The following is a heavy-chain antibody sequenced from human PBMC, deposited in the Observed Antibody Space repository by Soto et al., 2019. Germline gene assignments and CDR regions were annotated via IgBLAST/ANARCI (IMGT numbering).Heavy chain of an antibody. CDR2: ISAYNGNT. CDR3: ARDKYYDILTGYYFGYYYGMDV. CDR1: AYTFTSYG. V-gene: IGHV1-18*01. Sequence: ASVKLSCKASAYTFTSYGISWVRQAPGQGLEWMGWISAYNGNTSYAQKLQGRVTMTTDTSTNTAYMELRSLRSDDTAVYYCARDKYYDILTGYYFGYYYGMDVWGQGTTVTVSS. J-gene: IGHJ6*02. D-gene: IGHD3-9*01.